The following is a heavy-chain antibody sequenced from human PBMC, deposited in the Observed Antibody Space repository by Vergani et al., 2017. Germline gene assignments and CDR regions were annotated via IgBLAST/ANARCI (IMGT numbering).Heavy chain of an antibody. CDR2: FDWDDDK. Sequence: QVTLRESGPALVKPTQTLTLTCTFSGFSLSTCGMCVSWIPPPPGKALEWLSLFDWDDDKYDSTSLTTRLTISKDTSKNQVVLTMTNMDPVDTATYYCARVFKTSSGSYGGMGYFDYWGQGTLVTVSS. D-gene: IGHD1-26*01. CDR1: GFSLSTCGMC. CDR3: ARVFKTSSGSYGGMGYFDY. J-gene: IGHJ4*02. V-gene: IGHV2-70*01.